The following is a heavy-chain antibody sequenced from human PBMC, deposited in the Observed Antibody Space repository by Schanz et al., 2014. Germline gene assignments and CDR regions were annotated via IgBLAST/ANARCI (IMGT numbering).Heavy chain of an antibody. D-gene: IGHD3-10*01. Sequence: EVQLVESGGGLIQPGGSLRLSCAASGFGFSSYSMNWVRQAPGKGLEWVSSISSGGNPYYANSVKGRFGISRDNSENTLYLQMSSLRVEDTAVYYCAKGRFGELSAFDIWGQGTMVTVSS. V-gene: IGHV3-23*04. CDR1: GFGFSSYS. J-gene: IGHJ3*02. CDR3: AKGRFGELSAFDI. CDR2: ISSGGNP.